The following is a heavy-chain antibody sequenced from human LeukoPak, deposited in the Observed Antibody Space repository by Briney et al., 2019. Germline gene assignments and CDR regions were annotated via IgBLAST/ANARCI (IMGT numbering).Heavy chain of an antibody. Sequence: GASVKVSCKASGYTFTSYAMHWVRQAPGQRLEWMGWINAGNGNTKYSQKFQGRVTITRDTSASTAYMELSSLRSEDTAVYYCARIYSPLIVVVGEDYFDYWGQGTLVTVSS. CDR3: ARIYSPLIVVVGEDYFDY. D-gene: IGHD3-22*01. CDR1: GYTFTSYA. J-gene: IGHJ4*02. V-gene: IGHV1-3*01. CDR2: INAGNGNT.